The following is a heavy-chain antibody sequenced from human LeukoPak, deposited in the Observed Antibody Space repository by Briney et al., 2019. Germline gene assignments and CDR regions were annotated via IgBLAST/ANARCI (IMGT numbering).Heavy chain of an antibody. V-gene: IGHV4-34*01. Sequence: GSLRLSCAASGFTFSSYSMNWVRQAPGKGLEWIGEINHSGSTNYNPSLKSRVTISVDTSKNQFSLKLSSVTAADTAVYYCARTAVAGLWGQGTMVTVSS. CDR1: GFTFSSYS. CDR3: ARTAVAGL. CDR2: INHSGST. J-gene: IGHJ3*01. D-gene: IGHD6-19*01.